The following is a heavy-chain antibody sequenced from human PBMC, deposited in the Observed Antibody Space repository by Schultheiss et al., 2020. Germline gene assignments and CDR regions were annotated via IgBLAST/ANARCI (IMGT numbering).Heavy chain of an antibody. D-gene: IGHD3-22*01. CDR3: ARSRRITYYYDSSGSLPDAFDI. Sequence: SQTLSLTCTVSGGSISSSSYYWGWIRQPPGKGLEWIGSIYYSGSTYYNPSLKSRVTISVDTSKNQFSLKLSSVTAADTAVYYCARSRRITYYYDSSGSLPDAFDIWGQGTMVTV. J-gene: IGHJ3*02. V-gene: IGHV4-39*07. CDR1: GGSISSSSYY. CDR2: IYYSGST.